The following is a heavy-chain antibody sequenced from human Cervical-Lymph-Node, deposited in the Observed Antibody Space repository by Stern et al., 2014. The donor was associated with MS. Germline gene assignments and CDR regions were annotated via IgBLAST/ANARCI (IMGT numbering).Heavy chain of an antibody. Sequence: VQLLESGGDVVQPWRSLRLSCAASGFNFNNYGMHWGRQAPGKGMEWVATISSTGNNQYYADSVKGRFAISRDKSRNSVHLEMSSLRPEDTAVYYCAKSPYWGQGTLVSVST. CDR2: ISSTGNNQ. CDR1: GFNFNNYG. V-gene: IGHV3-30*18. J-gene: IGHJ4*02. CDR3: AKSPY.